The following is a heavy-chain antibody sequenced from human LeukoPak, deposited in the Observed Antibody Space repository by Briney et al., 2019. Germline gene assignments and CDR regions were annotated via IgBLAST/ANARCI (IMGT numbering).Heavy chain of an antibody. CDR2: INPNSGGT. CDR1: GDTFTGYY. D-gene: IGHD6-13*01. Sequence: ASVKVSCKASGDTFTGYYMHWVRQAPGQGLEWMGWINPNSGGTNDAQKFQGRVTMTRDTSISTAYMELSRLSSDDTAVYYCAREEEGGYTGLGYWGQGTLVTVSS. V-gene: IGHV1-2*02. CDR3: AREEEGGYTGLGY. J-gene: IGHJ4*02.